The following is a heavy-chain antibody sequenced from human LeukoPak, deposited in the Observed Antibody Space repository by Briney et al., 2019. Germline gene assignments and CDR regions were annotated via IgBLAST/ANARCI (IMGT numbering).Heavy chain of an antibody. CDR1: GGSISSGGYS. Sequence: PSQTLSLTCAVSGGSISSGGYSWSWIRQPPGKGLEWIGYIYHSGSTYYNPSLKSRVAISVDRSKNQFSLKLSSVTAADTAVYYCARGRDWDEPHYDILTGYSCPHFDYWGQGTLVTVSS. CDR3: ARGRDWDEPHYDILTGYSCPHFDY. V-gene: IGHV4-30-2*01. D-gene: IGHD3-9*01. J-gene: IGHJ4*02. CDR2: IYHSGST.